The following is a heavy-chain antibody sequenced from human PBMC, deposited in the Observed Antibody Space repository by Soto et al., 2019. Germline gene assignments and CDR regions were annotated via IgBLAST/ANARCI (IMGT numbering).Heavy chain of an antibody. V-gene: IGHV4-39*01. CDR3: AGGDYYHSSGYYFYYYTMDV. D-gene: IGHD3-22*01. J-gene: IGHJ6*02. Sequence: SETLSLTCTVSGGSISSSSYYWGWIRQPPGKGLEWIGDVYYGGSTYYNPSLKSRVTISVETSKSQFSLKLGSVTAADTAVYYCAGGDYYHSSGYYFYYYTMDVWGQGTTVTVSS. CDR2: VYYGGST. CDR1: GGSISSSSYY.